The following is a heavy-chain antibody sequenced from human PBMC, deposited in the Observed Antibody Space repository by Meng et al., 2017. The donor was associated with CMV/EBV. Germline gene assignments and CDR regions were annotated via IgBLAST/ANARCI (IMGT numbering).Heavy chain of an antibody. D-gene: IGHD3-3*01. Sequence: SGYTFTGYYMHWVRQAPGQGLEWMGWINPNSGGTSYAQKFQGRVTMTRDTSISTAYMELSRLRSDDTAVYYCARVPESGFLEWLLAYWGQGTLVTVSS. J-gene: IGHJ4*02. V-gene: IGHV1-2*02. CDR1: GYTFTGYY. CDR3: ARVPESGFLEWLLAY. CDR2: INPNSGGT.